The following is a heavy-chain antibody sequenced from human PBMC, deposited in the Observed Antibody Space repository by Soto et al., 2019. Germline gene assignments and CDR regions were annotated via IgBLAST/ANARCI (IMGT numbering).Heavy chain of an antibody. D-gene: IGHD6-19*01. CDR1: GYTFTGYY. CDR3: ARGRAVAVSYYFDY. J-gene: IGHJ4*02. Sequence: GASVKVSCKAPGYTFTGYYMHWVRQAPGQGLEWMGWINPNSGGTNYAQKFQGWVTMTRDTSISTAYMELSRLRSDDTAVYYCARGRAVAVSYYFDYWGQGTLVTVSS. CDR2: INPNSGGT. V-gene: IGHV1-2*04.